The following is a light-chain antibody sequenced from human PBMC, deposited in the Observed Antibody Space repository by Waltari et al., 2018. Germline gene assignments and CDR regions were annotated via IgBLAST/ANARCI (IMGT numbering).Light chain of an antibody. Sequence: DIQMTQSPSSVSASVGDRVMITCRASQSIDTWLAWYQQKPGKAPELLIYGASSLQSGVPSRFSGSGSGTDFTLTISSLQPEDFATYYCQQANTFPYTFGPGTKVEI. V-gene: IGKV1-12*01. CDR1: QSIDTW. CDR3: QQANTFPYT. CDR2: GAS. J-gene: IGKJ2*01.